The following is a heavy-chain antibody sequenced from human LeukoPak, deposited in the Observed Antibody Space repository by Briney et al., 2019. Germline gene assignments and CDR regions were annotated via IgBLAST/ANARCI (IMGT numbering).Heavy chain of an antibody. J-gene: IGHJ4*02. D-gene: IGHD3-10*01. CDR2: ISTLGHTI. Sequence: GGSLRLSCAASGFIFSDYYMTWIRRAPGEGLEWISYISTLGHTIYYADSVKGRFTISSDNAKNSLYLQMNNLRDGDTAVYYCAYSGRFGELFDWGQGTLVTVSS. V-gene: IGHV3-11*01. CDR3: AYSGRFGELFD. CDR1: GFIFSDYY.